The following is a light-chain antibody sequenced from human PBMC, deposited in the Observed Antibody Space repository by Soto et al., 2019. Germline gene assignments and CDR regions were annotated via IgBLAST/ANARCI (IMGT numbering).Light chain of an antibody. CDR3: SSYTRSNTPRYD. Sequence: QSALTQPASVSGSPGQSITISCTGTSSDLGGYNYVSWYQHHPGKAPKLMIYDVSNRPSGVSDRFSGAKSGNTASLTISGLQAEDETDYFCSSYTRSNTPRYDFGTGTKLTVL. V-gene: IGLV2-14*03. CDR2: DVS. J-gene: IGLJ1*01. CDR1: SSDLGGYNY.